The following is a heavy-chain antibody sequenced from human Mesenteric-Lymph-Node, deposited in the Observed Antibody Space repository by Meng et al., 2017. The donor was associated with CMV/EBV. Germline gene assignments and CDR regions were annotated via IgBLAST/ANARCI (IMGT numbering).Heavy chain of an antibody. J-gene: IGHJ6*02. CDR3: AKGGYSDYGYHYYGMDV. V-gene: IGHV3-66*01. CDR2: IYSGGST. CDR1: GFTVSSNY. D-gene: IGHD4-11*01. Sequence: GESLKISCAASGFTVSSNYMSWVRQAPGKGLEWVSVIYSGGSTYYADSVKGRFTISRDNAKNSLYLQMNSLRVEDTAVYYCAKGGYSDYGYHYYGMDVWGQETTVTVSS.